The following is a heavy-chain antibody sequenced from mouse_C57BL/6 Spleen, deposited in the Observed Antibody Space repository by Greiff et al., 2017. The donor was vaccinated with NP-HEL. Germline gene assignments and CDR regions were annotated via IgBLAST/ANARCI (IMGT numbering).Heavy chain of an antibody. J-gene: IGHJ2*01. CDR1: GYTFTDYY. Sequence: VESGASVKMSCKASGYTFTDYYMNWVKQSHGKSLEWIGVINPYNGGTSYNQKFKGKATLTVDKSSSTAYMELNSLTSEDSAVYYCARKGNWEGDYWGQGTTLTVSS. CDR2: INPYNGGT. D-gene: IGHD4-1*01. CDR3: ARKGNWEGDY. V-gene: IGHV1-19*01.